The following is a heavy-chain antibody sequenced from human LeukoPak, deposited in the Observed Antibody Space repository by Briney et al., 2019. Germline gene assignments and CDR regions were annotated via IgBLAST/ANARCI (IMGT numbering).Heavy chain of an antibody. D-gene: IGHD3-10*01. CDR1: GFTFSSYG. Sequence: GGSLRLSCAASGFTFSSYGMHWVRQAPGKGLEWVAFIRYDGSSKYYADSVKGRFTISRDNSKNTLYLQMNSLRAEDTAVYYCAKDPRGRGWFDPWGQGTLVTVSS. V-gene: IGHV3-30*02. CDR3: AKDPRGRGWFDP. CDR2: IRYDGSSK. J-gene: IGHJ5*02.